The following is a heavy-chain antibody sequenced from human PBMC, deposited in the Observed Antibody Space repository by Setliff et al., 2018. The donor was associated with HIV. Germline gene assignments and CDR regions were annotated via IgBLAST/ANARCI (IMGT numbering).Heavy chain of an antibody. D-gene: IGHD2-2*01. V-gene: IGHV3-73*01. CDR1: GFTFSDSA. CDR2: IRSKANSYAT. CDR3: ARHRARPAPGFDL. J-gene: IGHJ3*01. Sequence: AGGSLRLSCAASGFTFSDSAMHWVRQAPGKGLEWVGRIRSKANSYATEYAASVRGRITISRDDSKNTSYLQMTSLKTEDTAVYYCARHRARPAPGFDLWGQGTMVTVSS.